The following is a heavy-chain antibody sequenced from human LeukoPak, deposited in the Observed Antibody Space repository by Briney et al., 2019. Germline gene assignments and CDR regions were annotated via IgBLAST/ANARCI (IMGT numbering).Heavy chain of an antibody. CDR2: ISAYNGNT. Sequence: GASVKVSCKASGYTFTSYGISWVRQAPGQGLEWMGWISAYNGNTNYAQKLQGRVTMTTDTSTSTAYMELRSLRSDDTAVYYCARAPKYDFWSGWYMDVWGKGTTVTVSS. CDR3: ARAPKYDFWSGWYMDV. D-gene: IGHD3-3*01. V-gene: IGHV1-18*01. CDR1: GYTFTSYG. J-gene: IGHJ6*03.